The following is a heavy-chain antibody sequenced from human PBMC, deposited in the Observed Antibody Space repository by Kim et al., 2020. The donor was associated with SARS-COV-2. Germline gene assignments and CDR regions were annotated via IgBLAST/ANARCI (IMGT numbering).Heavy chain of an antibody. Sequence: GGSLRLSCAASGVTFSSYGMHWVRQAPGKGLEWVAVISYDGSNKYYADSVKGRFTISRDNSKNTLYLQMNSLRAEDTAVYYCAKGYIVVVPAANNDAFD. CDR2: ISYDGSNK. CDR3: AKGYIVVVPAANNDAFD. D-gene: IGHD2-2*01. CDR1: GVTFSSYG. J-gene: IGHJ3*02. V-gene: IGHV3-30*18.